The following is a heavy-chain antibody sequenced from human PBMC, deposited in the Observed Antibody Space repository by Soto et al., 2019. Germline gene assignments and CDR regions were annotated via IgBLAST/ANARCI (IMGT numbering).Heavy chain of an antibody. V-gene: IGHV1-69*13. J-gene: IGHJ6*02. CDR3: AYPAGTYYYYGMDV. CDR2: IIPIFGTA. CDR1: GGTFSSYA. D-gene: IGHD6-19*01. Sequence: SVKVSCKASGGTFSSYAISWVRQAPGQGLEWMGGIIPIFGTANYAQKFQGRVTITADESTSTAYMELSSLRPEDTAVYYCAYPAGTYYYYGMDVWGQGTTVTVSS.